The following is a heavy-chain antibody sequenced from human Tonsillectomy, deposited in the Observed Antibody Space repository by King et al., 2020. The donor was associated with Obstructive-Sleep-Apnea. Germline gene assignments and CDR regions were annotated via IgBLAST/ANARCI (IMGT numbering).Heavy chain of an antibody. CDR1: GFTFSNAW. CDR3: TTGLRDSSGGYHGDDAFDI. J-gene: IGHJ3*02. V-gene: IGHV3-15*01. CDR2: IKSKTDGGTT. Sequence: VQLVESGGGLVEPGGSLRLSCAASGFTFSNAWMIWVRQAPRQGLEWVGRIKSKTDGGTTHCAAPVRGSFSISRDDARSTAYLQLNSLRTEDTAVYYCTTGLRDSSGGYHGDDAFDIWGQGTMVTVSS. D-gene: IGHD2-15*01.